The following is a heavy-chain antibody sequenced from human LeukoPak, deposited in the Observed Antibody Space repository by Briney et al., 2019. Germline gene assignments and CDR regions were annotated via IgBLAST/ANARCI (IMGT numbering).Heavy chain of an antibody. CDR3: ARLGYCSSTSCYDWYFDL. CDR1: GYTFTSYY. V-gene: IGHV1-46*01. Sequence: ASVKVSCKASGYTFTSYYMHWVRQAPGQGLEWMGIINPSGGSTSYAQKFQGRVTMTRDTSTSTVYMELSSLRSDDTAVYYCARLGYCSSTSCYDWYFDLWGRGTLVTVSS. J-gene: IGHJ2*01. CDR2: INPSGGST. D-gene: IGHD2-2*01.